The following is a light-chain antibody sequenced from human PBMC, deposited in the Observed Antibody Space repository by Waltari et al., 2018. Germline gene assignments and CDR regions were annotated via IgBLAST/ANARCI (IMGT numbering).Light chain of an antibody. Sequence: QSVLTQPPSVSGAPGQRVTISCTGSRSNTGSYCLVHWYQHPPGAAPKVLIYANNNRPSGVPDRFSGSKSGASASLAITGLQAEDEADYYCQSFDSSLDGYVFGTGTKVTVL. J-gene: IGLJ1*01. V-gene: IGLV1-40*01. CDR2: ANN. CDR1: RSNTGSYCL. CDR3: QSFDSSLDGYV.